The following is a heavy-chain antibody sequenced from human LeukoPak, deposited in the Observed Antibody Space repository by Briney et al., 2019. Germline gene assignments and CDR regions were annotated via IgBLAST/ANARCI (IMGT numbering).Heavy chain of an antibody. CDR3: ARGGGSYYQDY. CDR2: INHSGST. J-gene: IGHJ4*02. CDR1: GGSFSGYY. D-gene: IGHD1-26*01. Sequence: PSETLSLTCAVYGGSFSGYYWSWIRQPPGKGLEWIGEINHSGSTNYNPSLKSRVTISVDTSKNQFSLRLSSVTAADTAVYYCARGGGSYYQDYWGQGTLVTVSS. V-gene: IGHV4-34*01.